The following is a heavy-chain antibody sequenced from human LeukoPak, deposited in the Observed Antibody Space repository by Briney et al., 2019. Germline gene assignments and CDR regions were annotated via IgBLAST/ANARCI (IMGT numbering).Heavy chain of an antibody. Sequence: ASVKVSCKVSGYTLTELSMHWVRQAPGKGLEWMGGFDPEDGETICAQKFQGRVTMTEDTSTDTAYMELSSLRSEDTAVYYCATAASYCTNGVCFFLYYFDYWGQGTLVTVSS. CDR2: FDPEDGET. CDR3: ATAASYCTNGVCFFLYYFDY. CDR1: GYTLTELS. V-gene: IGHV1-24*01. J-gene: IGHJ4*02. D-gene: IGHD2-8*01.